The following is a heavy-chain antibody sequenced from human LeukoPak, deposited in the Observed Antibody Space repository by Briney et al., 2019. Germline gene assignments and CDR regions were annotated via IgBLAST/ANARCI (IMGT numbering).Heavy chain of an antibody. J-gene: IGHJ6*03. V-gene: IGHV1-24*01. CDR3: ATEVSPYYDFWSGYYMDV. CDR2: FDPEDGET. D-gene: IGHD3-3*01. CDR1: GYTLTELS. Sequence: ASVKVSCKVSGYTLTELSMHWVRQAPGKGIEWMGGFDPEDGETIYEQKFQGRVTMTEDTSTDTAYMELSSLRSEDTAVYYCATEVSPYYDFWSGYYMDVWGKGTTVTVSS.